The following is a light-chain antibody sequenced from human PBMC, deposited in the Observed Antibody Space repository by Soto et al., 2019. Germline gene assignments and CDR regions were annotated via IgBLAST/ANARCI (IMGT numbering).Light chain of an antibody. CDR3: QQYNDWPLT. CDR2: GLS. CDR1: QSINSR. Sequence: EIVMTQSPATLSVSPGERATLSCRASQSINSRLVWYQQKPGQAPRVLIYGLSTRATGIPARFSGSGSGTEFTLTISGLHSEDFAVYYCQQYNDWPLTFGQGTRLEIK. V-gene: IGKV3-15*01. J-gene: IGKJ5*01.